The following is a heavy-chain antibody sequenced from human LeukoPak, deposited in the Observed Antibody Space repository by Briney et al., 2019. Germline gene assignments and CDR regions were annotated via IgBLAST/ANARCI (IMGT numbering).Heavy chain of an antibody. CDR2: IIPIFGTA. V-gene: IGHV1-69*05. D-gene: IGHD3-10*01. CDR3: ARGPNYGSGSYPHMDV. CDR1: GGTFSSYA. J-gene: IGHJ6*03. Sequence: GASVKVSCKASGGTFSSYAISWVRQAPGQGLEWMGRIIPIFGTANYAQKFQGRVTITTDESTSTAYMELSSLRSEDTAVYYCARGPNYGSGSYPHMDVWGKGTTVTVSS.